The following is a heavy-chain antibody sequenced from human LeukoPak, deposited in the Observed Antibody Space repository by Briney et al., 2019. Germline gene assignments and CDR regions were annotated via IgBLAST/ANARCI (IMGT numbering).Heavy chain of an antibody. J-gene: IGHJ3*02. V-gene: IGHV1-2*02. CDR3: AVSPYCSSTSCYTTDAFDI. Sequence: ASVKVSCKASGYTFTGYYMHWVRLGPGPGHEWMGWINPNSGGTNYAQKFQGRVTMTRDTSISTAYMELSRLRSDDTAVYYCAVSPYCSSTSCYTTDAFDIWGQGTMVTVSS. CDR1: GYTFTGYY. CDR2: INPNSGGT. D-gene: IGHD2-2*02.